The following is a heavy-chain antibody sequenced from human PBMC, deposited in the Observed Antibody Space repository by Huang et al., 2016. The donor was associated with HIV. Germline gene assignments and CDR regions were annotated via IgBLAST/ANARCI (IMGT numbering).Heavy chain of an antibody. D-gene: IGHD2-8*01. V-gene: IGHV3-30-3*01. CDR1: GFTFSSYA. CDR2: ISYKGNNK. CDR3: ARGSRSNGVSSFDY. J-gene: IGHJ4*02. Sequence: QVQLVESGGGVVQPGRSLRLSCAASGFTFSSYAIHWVRQEPGKWLEGVAVISYKGNNKYDGDSGKGRFTISRDNSKNTLYLQMNSLRAEDTAVYYCARGSRSNGVSSFDYWGQGTLVTVSS.